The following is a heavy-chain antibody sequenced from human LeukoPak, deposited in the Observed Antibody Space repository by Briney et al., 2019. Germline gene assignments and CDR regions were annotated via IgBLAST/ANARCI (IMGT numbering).Heavy chain of an antibody. J-gene: IGHJ3*02. CDR3: ARDFGGYYDSSGSSDAFDI. D-gene: IGHD3-22*01. V-gene: IGHV4-61*02. CDR2: IYTSGST. Sequence: SQTLSLTCTVSGGSISSGSYYWSWIRQPAGKGLEWIGRIYTSGSTNYNPSLKSRVTISVDTSKNQFSLKLSSVTAADTAVYYCARDFGGYYDSSGSSDAFDIWGQGTMVTVSS. CDR1: GGSISSGSYY.